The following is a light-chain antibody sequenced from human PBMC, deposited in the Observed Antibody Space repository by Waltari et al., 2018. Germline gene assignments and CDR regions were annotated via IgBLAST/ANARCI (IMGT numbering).Light chain of an antibody. Sequence: DIVMTQSPLSLPVTPGEPASISCRSSESLLHRLGSDYLNWYRQKPGQSPQLLVYLGTHRASGVPDRFSGSGSGTAFTLKISRVEAEDVGIYYCMQVVETPYTIGQGTKLEIK. CDR3: MQVVETPYT. V-gene: IGKV2-28*01. J-gene: IGKJ2*01. CDR2: LGT. CDR1: ESLLHRLGSDY.